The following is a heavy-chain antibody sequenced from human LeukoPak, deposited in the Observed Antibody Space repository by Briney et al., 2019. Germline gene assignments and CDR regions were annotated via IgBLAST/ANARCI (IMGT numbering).Heavy chain of an antibody. D-gene: IGHD1-26*01. J-gene: IGHJ4*02. V-gene: IGHV3-23*01. Sequence: GGSLRLSCAASGFTFSSYAMSWVRQAPGKGLEWVSGISGSAGSTYYADSVKGRFTISRDNSKNTLYLQMNSLTDDDTAVYYCAKKWGVGTTTLDYFDYWGQGTLVTVSS. CDR3: AKKWGVGTTTLDYFDY. CDR2: ISGSAGST. CDR1: GFTFSSYA.